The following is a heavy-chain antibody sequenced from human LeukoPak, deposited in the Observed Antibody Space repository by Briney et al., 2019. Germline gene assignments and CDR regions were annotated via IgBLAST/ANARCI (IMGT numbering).Heavy chain of an antibody. CDR1: RDTFSSDD. V-gene: IGHV1-69*04. J-gene: IGHJ4*02. CDR3: ARVRYTSVRAGKKTDGSGSYLDY. CDR2: IIPVLDIA. Sequence: ASVKVSCKASRDTFSSDDITWVRQAPGQGLEWMGRIIPVLDIANYAQKFQGRVTITADKSTNTVYMELNSLTSEDTAVYYCARVRYTSVRAGKKTDGSGSYLDYWSQGTLVTVSS. D-gene: IGHD3-10*01.